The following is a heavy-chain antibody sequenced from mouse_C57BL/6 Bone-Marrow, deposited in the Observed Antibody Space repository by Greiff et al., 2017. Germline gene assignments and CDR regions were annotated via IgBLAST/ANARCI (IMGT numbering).Heavy chain of an antibody. V-gene: IGHV5-17*01. CDR3: ARGPWFAY. CDR2: ISSGSSTI. CDR1: GFTFSDYG. Sequence: EVKLMESGGGLVKPGGSLKLSCAASGFTFSDYGMHWVRQAPEKGLEWVAYISSGSSTIYYADTVKGRFTISRDNAKNTLFLQMTILRADDTAMYYGARGPWFAYWGQGTLVTVSA. J-gene: IGHJ3*01.